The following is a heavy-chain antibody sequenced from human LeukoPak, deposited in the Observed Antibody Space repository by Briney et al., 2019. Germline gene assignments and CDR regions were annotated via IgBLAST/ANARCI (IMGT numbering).Heavy chain of an antibody. Sequence: GGSLRLSCAASGFSFNNYAMYWVRQAPGKGLEWVALISYDGGDKYYAESMKGRFTISRDNAKNSLYLQMNSLRAEDTAVYYCARDDTYYDILTGYPDVFDIWGQGTMVTVSS. V-gene: IGHV3-30*03. CDR2: ISYDGGDK. D-gene: IGHD3-9*01. CDR3: ARDDTYYDILTGYPDVFDI. CDR1: GFSFNNYA. J-gene: IGHJ3*02.